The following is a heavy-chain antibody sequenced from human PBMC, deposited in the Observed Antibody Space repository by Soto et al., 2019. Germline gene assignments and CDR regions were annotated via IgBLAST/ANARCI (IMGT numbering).Heavy chain of an antibody. CDR2: IYYSGST. CDR3: ARLSGSGWSYYFDY. Sequence: GSLRLSCAASGFTFSSYSMNWVRQPPGKGLEWIGSIYYSGSTYYNPSLKSRVTISVDTSKNQFSLKLSSVTAADTAVYYCARLSGSGWSYYFDYWGQGTLVTVSS. V-gene: IGHV4-39*01. J-gene: IGHJ4*02. D-gene: IGHD6-19*01. CDR1: GFTFSSYSMN.